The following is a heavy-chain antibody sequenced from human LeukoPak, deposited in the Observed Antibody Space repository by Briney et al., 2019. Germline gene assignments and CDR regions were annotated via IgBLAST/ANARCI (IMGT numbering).Heavy chain of an antibody. V-gene: IGHV1-69*13. D-gene: IGHD1-1*01. CDR3: ARDGFSDVQVANDPLLLKYMDV. J-gene: IGHJ6*03. Sequence: ASVKVSCKASGGTFSSYVISWVRQAPGQGLEWMGGIIPIFGTTNYPQKLQGRVTITADVSTSTAYMELRSLRSEDTAVYYCARDGFSDVQVANDPLLLKYMDVWGKGTTVTDSS. CDR2: IIPIFGTT. CDR1: GGTFSSYV.